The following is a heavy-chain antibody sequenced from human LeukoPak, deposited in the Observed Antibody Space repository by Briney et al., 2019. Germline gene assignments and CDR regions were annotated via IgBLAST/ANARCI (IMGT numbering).Heavy chain of an antibody. D-gene: IGHD6-19*01. Sequence: SETLSLTCTVSGVSISSSNSYWGWIRQPPGKGLEWIGSIYYSGNTYYNASLKSQVSISIDTSKNQFSLRLSSVTAADTAVYYCARHKIAVAGTVDYWGQGTLVTVSS. J-gene: IGHJ4*02. CDR1: GVSISSSNSY. CDR3: ARHKIAVAGTVDY. V-gene: IGHV4-39*01. CDR2: IYYSGNT.